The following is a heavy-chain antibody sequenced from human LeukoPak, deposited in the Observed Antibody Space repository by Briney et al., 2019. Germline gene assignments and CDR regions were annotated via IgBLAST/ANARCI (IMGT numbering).Heavy chain of an antibody. CDR2: ILSDGSKE. CDR3: VRDDDRPDNGLDY. V-gene: IGHV3-30*12. CDR1: GFTFSXXX. D-gene: IGHD3-22*01. Sequence: ASGFTFSXXXXXWXRXAPGXXXXXVSVILSDGSKEFHTDSVKGRFTISRDNSKNTLYLQMNSLRAEDTAVYYCVRDDDRPDNGLDYWGQGTLVTVSS. J-gene: IGHJ4*02.